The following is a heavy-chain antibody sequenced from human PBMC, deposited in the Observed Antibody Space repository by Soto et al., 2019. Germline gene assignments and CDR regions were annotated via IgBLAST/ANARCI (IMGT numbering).Heavy chain of an antibody. CDR2: ISGGGNTT. CDR1: GFTFSSYA. CDR3: AKSPDFWSGYFNNWFDP. J-gene: IGHJ5*02. Sequence: GGSLRLSCAASGFTFSSYAMSWVRQAPGKGLEWVSTISGGGNTTYYADSVKGRFTISRDNSKNTLYLQMNTLRAEDTAVYCCAKSPDFWSGYFNNWFDPWGQGTLVTVSS. V-gene: IGHV3-23*01. D-gene: IGHD3-3*01.